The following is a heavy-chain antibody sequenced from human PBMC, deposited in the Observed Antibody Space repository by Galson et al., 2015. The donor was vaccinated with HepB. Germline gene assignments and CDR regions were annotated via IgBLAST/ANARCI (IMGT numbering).Heavy chain of an antibody. J-gene: IGHJ5*02. CDR1: GFTFNNYA. CDR2: ISGSGGST. Sequence: SLRLSCAASGFTFNNYAMSWVRQAPGKGLEWVSAISGSGGSTYYADSVKGRFTTSRDNSKNTLYLQMNSLRAEDTAVYYCAKLGCSGGSCLRNWFDPWGQGTLVTVSS. CDR3: AKLGCSGGSCLRNWFDP. D-gene: IGHD2-15*01. V-gene: IGHV3-23*01.